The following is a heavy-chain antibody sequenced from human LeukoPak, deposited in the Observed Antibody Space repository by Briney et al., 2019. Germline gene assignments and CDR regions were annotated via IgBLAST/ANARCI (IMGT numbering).Heavy chain of an antibody. D-gene: IGHD2-2*02. CDR1: GFTFDDYD. Sequence: GGSLTLFCAASGFTFDDYDMHWVRRAPGKGLEGVSLIRWDGGSSNQADYVKGRFTIYRDNSKDSLFLQMNSLRAEDTALYYCARGGAYCSGASCYTLDSWGQGTLVTVSS. CDR2: IRWDGGSS. V-gene: IGHV3-43D*03. CDR3: ARGGAYCSGASCYTLDS. J-gene: IGHJ4*02.